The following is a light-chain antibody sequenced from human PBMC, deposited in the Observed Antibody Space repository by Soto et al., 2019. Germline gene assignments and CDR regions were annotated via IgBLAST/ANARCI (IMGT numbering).Light chain of an antibody. CDR1: QSVGTY. CDR2: DAS. Sequence: EIVLTQSPATLSLSPGEGASLSCRAGQSVGTYMACYQHKPGQAPRLLIYDASKRATGIPARFSGSGSGTNFTFTISSLEPADFALYFCQLRSSWPPYTFAQGTKLGIK. CDR3: QLRSSWPPYT. J-gene: IGKJ2*01. V-gene: IGKV3-11*01.